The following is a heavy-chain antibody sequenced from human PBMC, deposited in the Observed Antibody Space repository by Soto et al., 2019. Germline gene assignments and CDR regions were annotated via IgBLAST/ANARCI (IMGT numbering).Heavy chain of an antibody. Sequence: QVQLVQSGAEVKKPGSSVKVSCKASGGTFSSHVFNWVRQAPGQGLEWMGGIMPIIGTANYAQKFQGGVTITADESTSTAYMELSSLRSEDTAVYYCAKDLEFRDGNISHLDYWGQGTLVTVSS. D-gene: IGHD3-10*01. J-gene: IGHJ4*02. CDR2: IMPIIGTA. V-gene: IGHV1-69*01. CDR1: GGTFSSHV. CDR3: AKDLEFRDGNISHLDY.